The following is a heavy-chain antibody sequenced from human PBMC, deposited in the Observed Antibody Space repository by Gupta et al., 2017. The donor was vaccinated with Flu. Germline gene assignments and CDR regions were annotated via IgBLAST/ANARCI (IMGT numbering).Heavy chain of an antibody. J-gene: IGHJ4*02. D-gene: IGHD2-8*01. V-gene: IGHV3-11*06. Sequence: GRFTISRDNAKNSLYLQMHSLRAEDTALYYCARARGPCTNGICYSFDSWGQGTPVTVSS. CDR3: ARARGPCTNGICYSFDS.